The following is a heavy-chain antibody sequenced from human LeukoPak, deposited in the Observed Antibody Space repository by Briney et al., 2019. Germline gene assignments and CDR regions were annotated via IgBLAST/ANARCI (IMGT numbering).Heavy chain of an antibody. CDR3: ARQSDNSGYYPYYYMDV. V-gene: IGHV5-51*01. CDR2: VYPGDSDT. CDR1: GYTFTRNW. Sequence: GDSLKISCKASGYTFTRNWIGWVRQMPAKGLEWMGIVYPGDSDTRYSPSFQGQVTISADKSISTVYLHWSSLKASDTAMYYCARQSDNSGYYPYYYMDVWSKGTTVTVSS. D-gene: IGHD3-22*01. J-gene: IGHJ6*03.